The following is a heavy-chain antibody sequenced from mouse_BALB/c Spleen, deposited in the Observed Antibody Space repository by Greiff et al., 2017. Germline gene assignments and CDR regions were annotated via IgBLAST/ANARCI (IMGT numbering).Heavy chain of an antibody. D-gene: IGHD2-1*01. CDR2: IDPENGDT. CDR3: NAGGNTWFAY. J-gene: IGHJ3*01. CDR1: GYTFTSYY. Sequence: VQLQQPGAELVKPGASVKLSCKASGYTFTSYYMHWVKQRPEQGLEWIGWIDPENGDTEYAPKFQGKATMTADTSSNTAYLQLSSLTSEDTAVYYCNAGGNTWFAYWGQGTLVTVSA. V-gene: IGHV14-4*02.